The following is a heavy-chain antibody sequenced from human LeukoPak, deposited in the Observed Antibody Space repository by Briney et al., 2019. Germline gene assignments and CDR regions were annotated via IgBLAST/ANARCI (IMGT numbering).Heavy chain of an antibody. J-gene: IGHJ4*02. CDR3: TTFTYYYHNSGDDF. CDR2: IKSKSDGGTT. CDR1: GFTFNNAW. D-gene: IGHD3-22*01. Sequence: GGSLRLSCAASGFTFNNAWMSWVRQAPGKGLEWVGHIKSKSDGGTTDYAAPAKGRFTISRDDSRNTLYLQMSSLKTEDTAVYYCTTFTYYYHNSGDDFWGQGTLVTVSS. V-gene: IGHV3-15*01.